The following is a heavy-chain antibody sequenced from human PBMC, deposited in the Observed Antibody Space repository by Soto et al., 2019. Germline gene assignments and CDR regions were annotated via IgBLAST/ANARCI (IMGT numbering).Heavy chain of an antibody. CDR1: GGSISSGGYS. D-gene: IGHD3-22*01. Sequence: QLQLQESGSGLVKPSQTLSLTCAVSGGSISSGGYSWSWIRQPPGKGLEWMGYIYHSGSTYFNPSLRIRFTISVDWSKTQFSLRLSSVTAEDTAVYYCARGDSRPKGNWFDPWGQGTLVTVSS. CDR2: IYHSGST. J-gene: IGHJ5*02. CDR3: ARGDSRPKGNWFDP. V-gene: IGHV4-30-2*01.